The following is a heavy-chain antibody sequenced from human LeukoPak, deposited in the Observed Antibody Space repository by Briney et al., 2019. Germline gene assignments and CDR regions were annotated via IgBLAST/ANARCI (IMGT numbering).Heavy chain of an antibody. D-gene: IGHD1-26*01. Sequence: GGSLRLSCEASEFTFSTYWMAWVRQAPGKGLEWVANIKGDESARHQADSVKGRFTISRDNAKKSVYLQMSSLRGEDTAVYYCARDVGGSLDYWGQGTLVTVSS. V-gene: IGHV3-7*01. CDR3: ARDVGGSLDY. CDR1: EFTFSTYW. CDR2: IKGDESAR. J-gene: IGHJ4*02.